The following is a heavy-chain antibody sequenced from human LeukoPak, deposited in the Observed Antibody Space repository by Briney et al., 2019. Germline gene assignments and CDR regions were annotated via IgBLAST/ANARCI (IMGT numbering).Heavy chain of an antibody. CDR1: GFTFRSYR. CDR3: ARDRGYVPDY. J-gene: IGHJ4*02. D-gene: IGHD5-12*01. V-gene: IGHV3-74*01. Sequence: PGGSLRLSCAGSGFTFRSYRMHWVRQAPGKGLVWVSCIKSDGSTTTYADSVKGRFTISRDNAKNTLYLQMNSLRAEDTAVYYCARDRGYVPDYWGQGTLVTVSS. CDR2: IKSDGSTT.